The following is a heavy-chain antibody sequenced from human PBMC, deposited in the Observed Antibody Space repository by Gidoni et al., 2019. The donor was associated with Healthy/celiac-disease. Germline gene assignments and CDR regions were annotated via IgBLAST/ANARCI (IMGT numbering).Heavy chain of an antibody. Sequence: AASGFTYDDYAMHWVRQAPGKGLEWVSLISGDGGSTYYADSVKGRFTISRDNSKNSLYLQMNSLRTEDTALYYCAKDWDGVGAGLFDYWGQGTLVTVSS. J-gene: IGHJ4*02. V-gene: IGHV3-43*02. CDR2: ISGDGGST. D-gene: IGHD1-26*01. CDR3: AKDWDGVGAGLFDY. CDR1: GFTYDDYA.